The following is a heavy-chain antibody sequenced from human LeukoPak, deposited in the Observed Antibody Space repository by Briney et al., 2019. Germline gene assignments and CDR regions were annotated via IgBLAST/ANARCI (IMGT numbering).Heavy chain of an antibody. CDR2: ISAYNGNT. CDR1: GGTFSSYA. CDR3: ARDRAEYSSSSRGYFDY. V-gene: IGHV1-18*01. Sequence: ASVKVSCKASGGTFSSYAISWARQAPGQGLEWMGWISAYNGNTNYAQKLQGRVTMTTDTSTSTAYMELRSLRSDDTAVYYCARDRAEYSSSSRGYFDYWGQGTLVTVSS. J-gene: IGHJ4*02. D-gene: IGHD6-6*01.